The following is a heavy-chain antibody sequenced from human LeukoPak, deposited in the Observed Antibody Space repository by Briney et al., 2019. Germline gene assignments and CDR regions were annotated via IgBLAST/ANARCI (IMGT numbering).Heavy chain of an antibody. CDR3: ARSAVTPHWYFDL. D-gene: IGHD4-17*01. J-gene: IGHJ2*01. V-gene: IGHV4-61*08. CDR1: GGSDSSGDYY. Sequence: PSETLSLTCTVSGGSDSSGDYYWSWIRQPPGKGLEWIGYIYYSGITNYNPSLKSRVTIPRDTSKTQFSLKLTSVTAADTAVYYCARSAVTPHWYFDLWGRGTLVTVSS. CDR2: IYYSGIT.